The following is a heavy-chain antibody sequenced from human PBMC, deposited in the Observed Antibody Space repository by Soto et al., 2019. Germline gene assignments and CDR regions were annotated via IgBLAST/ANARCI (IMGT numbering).Heavy chain of an antibody. Sequence: QVQLQESGPGLVKPSEILSLTCAVSGDSISSYYCMWIRQPPGKGLESIGYLYYGRSANYNPSLKSRVTLSVHTSTNQCSLTLSSMTAADTAVYYCALRSMAVVPEYWGQGTLVTVS. CDR3: ALRSMAVVPEY. CDR1: GDSISSYY. V-gene: IGHV4-59*01. D-gene: IGHD3-22*01. CDR2: LYYGRSA. J-gene: IGHJ4*02.